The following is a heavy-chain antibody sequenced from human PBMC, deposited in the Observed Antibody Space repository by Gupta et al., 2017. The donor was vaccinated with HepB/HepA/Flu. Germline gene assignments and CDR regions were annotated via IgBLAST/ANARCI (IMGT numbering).Heavy chain of an antibody. CDR1: TFSDYY. J-gene: IGHJ4*02. CDR2: ISSSGSTI. V-gene: IGHV3-11*01. D-gene: IGHD5-18*01. CDR3: ARVRRGYSYGPSDY. Sequence: TFSDYYMSWIRQAPGKGLEWVSYISSSGSTIYYADSVKGRFTISRDNAKNSLYLQMNSLRAEDTAVYYCARVRRGYSYGPSDYWGQGTLVTVSS.